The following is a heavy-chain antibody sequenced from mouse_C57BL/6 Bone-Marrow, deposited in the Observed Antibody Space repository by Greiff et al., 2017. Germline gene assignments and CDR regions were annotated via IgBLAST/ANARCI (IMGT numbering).Heavy chain of an antibody. V-gene: IGHV6-3*01. D-gene: IGHD2-2*01. J-gene: IGHJ1*03. CDR1: GFTFSNYW. Sequence: EVKLVESGGGLVQPGGSMKLSCVASGFTFSNYWMNWVRQSPEKGLEWVAQIRLKSDNYATHYAESVKGRFTISRDDSKSSVYLQMNNLRAEDTGIYYCTGGGYDRYWYFDVWGTGTTVTVSS. CDR3: TGGGYDRYWYFDV. CDR2: IRLKSDNYAT.